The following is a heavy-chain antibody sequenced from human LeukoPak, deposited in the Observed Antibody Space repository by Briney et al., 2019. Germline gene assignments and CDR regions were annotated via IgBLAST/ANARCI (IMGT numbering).Heavy chain of an antibody. D-gene: IGHD6-13*01. CDR2: IYYSGDT. J-gene: IGHJ3*02. CDR3: ARARRFAAAGTTAFDI. V-gene: IGHV4-30-4*08. Sequence: SQTLSLTCTVSGGSVSSGDYYWNWIRQPPGKGLEWIGYIYYSGDTYYNPSLKSRLTISVDTSKNQFSLQLTSVTAADTAVYYCARARRFAAAGTTAFDIWGQGTMVTVSS. CDR1: GGSVSSGDYY.